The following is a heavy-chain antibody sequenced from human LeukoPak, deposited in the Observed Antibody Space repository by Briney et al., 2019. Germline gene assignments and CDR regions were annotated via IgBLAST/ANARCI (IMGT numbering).Heavy chain of an antibody. Sequence: PSETLSLTCTVSGGSISSSSYYWGWIRQPPGKGLEWVGSIYYSGSTYYNPSLKSRVTISVDTSKNQFSLKLSSVTAADTAVYYCAGRYSYGSYVRDYWGQGTLVTVSS. CDR2: IYYSGST. V-gene: IGHV4-39*01. CDR3: AGRYSYGSYVRDY. CDR1: GGSISSSSYY. J-gene: IGHJ4*02. D-gene: IGHD5-18*01.